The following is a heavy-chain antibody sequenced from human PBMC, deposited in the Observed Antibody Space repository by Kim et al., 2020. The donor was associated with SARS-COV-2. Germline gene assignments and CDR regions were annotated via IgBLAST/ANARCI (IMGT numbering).Heavy chain of an antibody. CDR2: SSGSGGNT. D-gene: IGHD3-9*01. Sequence: GGSLRHSCAASGFTFTTYAMDWVRQAAGKGLEWVSHVSSGSGGNTYYSDSVKGRFTTSRDNSKNILYLQMNDLRAEDTAVYFCAKKKSLLNGMDVWGQGTTVTVSS. J-gene: IGHJ6*02. V-gene: IGHV3-23*01. CDR3: AKKKSLLNGMDV. CDR1: GFTFTTYA.